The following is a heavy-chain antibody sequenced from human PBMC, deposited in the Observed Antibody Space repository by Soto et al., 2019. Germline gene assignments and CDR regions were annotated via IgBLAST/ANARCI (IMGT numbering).Heavy chain of an antibody. CDR1: GYTFTSYG. CDR3: ARAADGYRNGWYVGYSDY. J-gene: IGHJ4*02. CDR2: IRAYTGYT. D-gene: IGHD6-19*01. Sequence: QVQLVQSGGEVRKPGASVKVSCKASGYTFTSYGVSWVRQAPGQGLEWMGWIRAYTGYTNYAQKFQGRVTITTDTSTSTAYMELRSLISDDTAVYYCARAADGYRNGWYVGYSDYRGQGTLVTVSS. V-gene: IGHV1-18*04.